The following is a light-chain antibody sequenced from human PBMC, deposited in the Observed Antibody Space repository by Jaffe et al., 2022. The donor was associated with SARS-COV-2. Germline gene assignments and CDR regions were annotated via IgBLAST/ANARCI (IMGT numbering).Light chain of an antibody. CDR2: STG. CDR3: LLYYGGTPV. CDR1: TGAVTSGYY. V-gene: IGLV7-43*01. Sequence: QTVVTQEPSLTVSPGGTVTLTCASSTGAVTSGYYPNWFQQKPGQAPRALIYSTGDKYSWTPARFSGSLLGGKAALTLSGVQPEDEAEYYCLLYYGGTPVFGGGTKLTVL. J-gene: IGLJ2*01.